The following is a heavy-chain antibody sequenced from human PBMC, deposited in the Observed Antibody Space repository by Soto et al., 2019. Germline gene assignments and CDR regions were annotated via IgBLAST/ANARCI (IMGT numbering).Heavy chain of an antibody. V-gene: IGHV3-73*02. CDR2: IRSRANNFAT. J-gene: IGHJ6*02. CDR1: GFIFSGSA. Sequence: EVQLVESGGGLVQPGGSLKLSCAASGFIFSGSAIHWVRQASGKGLEWVGRIRSRANNFATSSAASVKGRFTFSRDDSKHTAYRQMNTLKPEDTAVYYCARGQGAAIGDYYYHGMDVWCQGTTVTVSS. CDR3: ARGQGAAIGDYYYHGMDV. D-gene: IGHD2-2*02.